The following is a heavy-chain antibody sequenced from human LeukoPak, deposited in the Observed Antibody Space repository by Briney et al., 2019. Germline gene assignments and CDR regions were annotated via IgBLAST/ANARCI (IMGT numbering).Heavy chain of an antibody. Sequence: GGSLRLSCAASGFTFSSYWMHWVRHAPGKGLVWVSRINSDESSTSYADSVKGRFTISRDNAKNTPYLQMNSLRAEDTAVYYCAREGSGWYYFDYWGQGTLVTVSS. CDR1: GFTFSSYW. V-gene: IGHV3-74*01. CDR3: AREGSGWYYFDY. J-gene: IGHJ4*02. CDR2: INSDESST. D-gene: IGHD6-19*01.